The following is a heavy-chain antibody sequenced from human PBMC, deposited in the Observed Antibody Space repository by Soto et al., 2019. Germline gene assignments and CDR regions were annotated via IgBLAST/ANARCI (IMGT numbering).Heavy chain of an antibody. J-gene: IGHJ4*02. CDR3: AQEKSVVVVTS. V-gene: IGHV3-23*01. D-gene: IGHD3-22*01. CDR1: GFTFSSYA. CDR2: ISGSGGST. Sequence: GGSLRLFCAASGFTFSSYAMSWVRQAPGKGLEWVSAISGSGGSTYYADSVKGRFTISRDNSKNTLYLQMNSLRAEDTAVYYCAQEKSVVVVTSRGQGTLVTVSS.